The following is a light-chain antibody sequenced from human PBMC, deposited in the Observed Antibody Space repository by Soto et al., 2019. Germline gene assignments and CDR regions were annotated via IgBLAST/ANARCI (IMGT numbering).Light chain of an antibody. CDR2: EVN. V-gene: IGLV2-14*01. Sequence: QSALTQPASVSGSPGQSITISCTGTSSDVGGYKYVSWYKQHPGKAPKLLIHEVNSRPSGVSNRFSGSKSDNTASLTISGLQAEDEADYYCSSYTSSATLVFGVGTKLTVL. CDR1: SSDVGGYKY. J-gene: IGLJ2*01. CDR3: SSYTSSATLV.